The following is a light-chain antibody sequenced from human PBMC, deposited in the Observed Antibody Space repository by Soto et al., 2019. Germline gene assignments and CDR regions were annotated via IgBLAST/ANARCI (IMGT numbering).Light chain of an antibody. J-gene: IGKJ5*01. CDR2: CAS. Sequence: EIVMTQSPATLSVSPGERVTLSCRASQSVSSYFAWYQHKPGQPPRLLIYCASTRATAIPARFSGSGSGTDFTLTISSLQSEDFGVYFCQQCSDWPLFTFGQGTRLEIK. CDR1: QSVSSY. CDR3: QQCSDWPLFT. V-gene: IGKV3-15*01.